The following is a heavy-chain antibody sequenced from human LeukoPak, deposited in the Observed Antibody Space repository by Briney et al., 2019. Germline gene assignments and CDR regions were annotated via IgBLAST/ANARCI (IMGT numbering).Heavy chain of an antibody. CDR3: AKDLMRDRWFGES. Sequence: GGSLRLSCAASGFTFSDYYMSWIRQAPGKGLEWVSYISSSGSTIYYADSVKGRFTISRDNYKDALYLETSSLTIDDTAVYYCAKDLMRDRWFGESWGQGTLVTVSS. D-gene: IGHD3-10*01. J-gene: IGHJ5*02. V-gene: IGHV3-11*04. CDR1: GFTFSDYY. CDR2: ISSSGSTI.